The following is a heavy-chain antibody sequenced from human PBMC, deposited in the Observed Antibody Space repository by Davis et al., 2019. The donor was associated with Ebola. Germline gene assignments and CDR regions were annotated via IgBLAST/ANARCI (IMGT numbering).Heavy chain of an antibody. V-gene: IGHV3-21*04. Sequence: PGGSLRLSCAASGFTFSSYSMNWVRQAPGKGLEWVSSISSSSSYIYYADSVKGRFTISRDNAKNSLYLQMNSLRAEDTALYYCAKDLDYYDSSGYNYWGQGTLVTVSS. J-gene: IGHJ4*02. CDR3: AKDLDYYDSSGYNY. D-gene: IGHD3-22*01. CDR2: ISSSSSYI. CDR1: GFTFSSYS.